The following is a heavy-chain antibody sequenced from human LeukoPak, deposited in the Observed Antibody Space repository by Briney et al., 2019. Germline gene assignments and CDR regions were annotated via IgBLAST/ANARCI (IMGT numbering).Heavy chain of an antibody. D-gene: IGHD7-27*01. CDR3: ARANWGHPMYYFDY. CDR2: IYSGGST. Sequence: GGSLRLSCAASGCTVSSNYMSWVRQAPGKGLEWVSIIYSGGSTYYADSVKGRFTISRDNSKNTLYLQMNSLRAEDTAVYYCARANWGHPMYYFDYWGQGTLVTVSS. CDR1: GCTVSSNY. V-gene: IGHV3-66*01. J-gene: IGHJ4*02.